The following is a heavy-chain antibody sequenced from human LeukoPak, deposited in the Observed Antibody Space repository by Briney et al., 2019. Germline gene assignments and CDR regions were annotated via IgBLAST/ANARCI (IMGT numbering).Heavy chain of an antibody. CDR2: IYSGGST. D-gene: IGHD3-22*01. V-gene: IGHV3-53*01. CDR3: ARSIVGDV. J-gene: IGHJ6*02. CDR1: GFTFSSYA. Sequence: GGSLRLSCAASGFTFSSYAMNWVRQAPGKGLEWVSVIYSGGSTYYADSVKGRFTISRGNSKSTLYLQMNSLRAEDTAVYYCARSIVGDVWGQGTTVTVSS.